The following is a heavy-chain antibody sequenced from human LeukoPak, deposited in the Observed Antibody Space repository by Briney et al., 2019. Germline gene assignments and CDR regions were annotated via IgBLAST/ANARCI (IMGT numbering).Heavy chain of an antibody. J-gene: IGHJ4*02. CDR1: GGSFSGYY. CDR3: ARARGGYSYGYHY. CDR2: INHSGST. Sequence: PSETLSLTCAAYGGSFSGYYWSWIRQPPGKRLEWIGEINHSGSTNYNPSLKSRVTISVDTSKNQFSLKLSSVTAADTAVYYCARARGGYSYGYHYWGQGTLVTVSS. V-gene: IGHV4-34*01. D-gene: IGHD5-18*01.